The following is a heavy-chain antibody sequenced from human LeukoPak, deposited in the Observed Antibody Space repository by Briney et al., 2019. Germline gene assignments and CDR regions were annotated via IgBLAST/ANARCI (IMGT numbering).Heavy chain of an antibody. CDR1: GFTPLTYS. Sequence: ARGSLRLSSAASGFTPLTYSMHSVTEAPGKRRGWVSSIGSSTSYMYYADSVKGRFTVSRDNAKNSLYLQMNSLRVEDTAVYYCARDRGYYYGSGNYYNYFFWGQGTLVTVSS. D-gene: IGHD3-10*01. J-gene: IGHJ4*02. V-gene: IGHV3-21*01. CDR2: IGSSTSYM. CDR3: ARDRGYYYGSGNYYNYFF.